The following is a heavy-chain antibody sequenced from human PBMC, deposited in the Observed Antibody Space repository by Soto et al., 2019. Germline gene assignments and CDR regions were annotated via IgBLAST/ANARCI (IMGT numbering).Heavy chain of an antibody. CDR1: GFTFSSYS. Sequence: GGSLRLSCAASGFTFSSYSMNWVRQAPGKGLEWVSSISSSSSYIYYADSVKGRFTISRDNAKNSLYLQMNSLRAEDTAVYYCXRSRYQLLSYYYYGMDVWGQGTTVTVSS. J-gene: IGHJ6*02. V-gene: IGHV3-21*01. CDR2: ISSSSSYI. CDR3: XRSRYQLLSYYYYGMDV. D-gene: IGHD2-2*01.